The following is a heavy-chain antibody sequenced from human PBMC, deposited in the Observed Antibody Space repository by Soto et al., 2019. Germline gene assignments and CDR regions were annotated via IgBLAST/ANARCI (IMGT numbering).Heavy chain of an antibody. Sequence: SESLSLICPVSGGPISRCGDYWSWLLQSPAKVLEWIVYIYYSGSTYYNPSLKSRVTISVDTSKNQFSLKLSSVTAADTVVYYCARGQLNCSGGSCQRGKKVDAFDTWGQGRM. V-gene: IGHV4-31*03. D-gene: IGHD2-15*01. CDR1: GGPISRCGDY. CDR3: ARGQLNCSGGSCQRGKKVDAFDT. J-gene: IGHJ3*02. CDR2: IYYSGST.